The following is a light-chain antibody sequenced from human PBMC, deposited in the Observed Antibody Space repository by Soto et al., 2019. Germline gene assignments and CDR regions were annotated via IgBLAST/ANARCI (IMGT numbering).Light chain of an antibody. Sequence: QSVLTQPPSVSGAPGQRVTISCTGSSSNIGAGYDVHWYQQLPGTAPKLLICGNSNRPSGVPDRFSGSKSGTSASLAITGLQAEDEADYYCQSYDSSLSGYVFGTGTKVTGL. CDR2: GNS. J-gene: IGLJ1*01. CDR3: QSYDSSLSGYV. V-gene: IGLV1-40*01. CDR1: SSNIGAGYD.